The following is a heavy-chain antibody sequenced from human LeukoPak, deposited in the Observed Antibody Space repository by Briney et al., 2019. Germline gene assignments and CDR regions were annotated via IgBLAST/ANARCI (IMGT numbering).Heavy chain of an antibody. J-gene: IGHJ4*02. CDR1: GFTFSSYS. V-gene: IGHV3-21*01. D-gene: IGHD2-15*01. CDR3: ARDLVVVAAMVY. Sequence: GGSLRLSCAASGFTFSSYSMNWVRQAPGKGLEWVSSISSSSSYIYYADSVKGRFTISRDNAKNSLYLQMNSLRAEDTAVYYCARDLVVVAAMVYWGQGTLVTVSS. CDR2: ISSSSSYI.